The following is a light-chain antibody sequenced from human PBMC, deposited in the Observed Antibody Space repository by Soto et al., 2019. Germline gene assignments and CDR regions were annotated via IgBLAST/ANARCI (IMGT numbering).Light chain of an antibody. J-gene: IGKJ1*01. Sequence: EIVLTQSPGTLSLSPGERATLSCRSSQSVSSSYLAWYQQKPGQAPRLLMYGASSRATGIPDRFSGSGSGTDFTLTISRLEPEDVEVYYCQQYGSSRWTLGQGTKV. V-gene: IGKV3-20*01. CDR3: QQYGSSRWT. CDR1: QSVSSSY. CDR2: GAS.